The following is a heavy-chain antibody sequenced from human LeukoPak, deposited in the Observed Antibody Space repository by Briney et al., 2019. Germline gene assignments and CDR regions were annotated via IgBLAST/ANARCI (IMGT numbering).Heavy chain of an antibody. CDR3: ARLPLRSIAVGYYGMDV. D-gene: IGHD6-6*01. Sequence: SVKVSCKASGYTFTSYGISWVRQAPGQGLEWMGGIIPIFGTANYAQKFQGRVTITADESTSTAYMELSSLRSEDTAVYYCARLPLRSIAVGYYGMDVWGQGTTVTVSS. CDR1: GYTFTSYG. J-gene: IGHJ6*02. V-gene: IGHV1-69*13. CDR2: IIPIFGTA.